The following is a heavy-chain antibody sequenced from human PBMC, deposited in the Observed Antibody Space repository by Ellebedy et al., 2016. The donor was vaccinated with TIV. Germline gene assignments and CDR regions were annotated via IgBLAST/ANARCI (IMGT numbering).Heavy chain of an antibody. CDR3: ARDSDGGFSFDL. D-gene: IGHD2-15*01. Sequence: GESLKISXAASGFIFSTYAMHWVRQAPGRGLEYVSSILGDEETTHYADSVRGRFTMSRDNSKNTVYLQMGRLRAEDMAVYYCARDSDGGFSFDLWGQGTLVTVSS. V-gene: IGHV3-64*02. CDR2: ILGDEETT. CDR1: GFIFSTYA. J-gene: IGHJ4*02.